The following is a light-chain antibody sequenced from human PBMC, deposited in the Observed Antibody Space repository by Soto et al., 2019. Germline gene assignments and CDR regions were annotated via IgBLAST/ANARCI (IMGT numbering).Light chain of an antibody. Sequence: QSALTQPASVSGSPGQSITISCTGTSSDVGGYNYVSWYQQHPGKATKLMIYEVSNRPSGVSNRFSGSKSGNTASLTISGLQAEDEADYYCSSYTSSSTSFFGTGTKLTVL. J-gene: IGLJ1*01. CDR2: EVS. V-gene: IGLV2-14*01. CDR3: SSYTSSSTSF. CDR1: SSDVGGYNY.